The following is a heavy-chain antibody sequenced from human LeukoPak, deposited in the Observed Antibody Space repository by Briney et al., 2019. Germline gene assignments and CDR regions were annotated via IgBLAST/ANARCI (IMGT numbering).Heavy chain of an antibody. CDR2: ISSSSSYI. D-gene: IGHD1-26*01. J-gene: IGHJ4*02. Sequence: GGSLRLSCAASGFTFGSYSMNWVRQAPGKGLEWVSSISSSSSYIYYADSVKGRFTISRDNAKNSLYLQMNSLRAEDTAVYYCAISGSYSTSLHWGQGTLVTVSS. CDR1: GFTFGSYS. CDR3: AISGSYSTSLH. V-gene: IGHV3-21*01.